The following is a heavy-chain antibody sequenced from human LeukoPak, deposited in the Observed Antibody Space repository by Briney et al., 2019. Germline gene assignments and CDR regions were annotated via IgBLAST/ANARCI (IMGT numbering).Heavy chain of an antibody. V-gene: IGHV3-30*18. Sequence: GGSLRLSCAASGFTFSSYGMHWVRQAPGKGLEWVAVISYDGSNKYYADSVKGRFTISRDNSKNTLYLQMNSLRAEDTAVYYCAKEGSRKGYSGYLNYFDYWGQGTLVTVSS. D-gene: IGHD5-12*01. CDR2: ISYDGSNK. CDR1: GFTFSSYG. J-gene: IGHJ4*02. CDR3: AKEGSRKGYSGYLNYFDY.